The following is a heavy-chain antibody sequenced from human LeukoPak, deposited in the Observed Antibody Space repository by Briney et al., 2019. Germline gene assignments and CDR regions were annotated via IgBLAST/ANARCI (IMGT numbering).Heavy chain of an antibody. CDR2: IDRDGSEK. Sequence: GESLRLSCAASGFTFSIYWMNWVRQAPGKGLEWVANIDRDGSEKHYVDSVKGRFTISRDNAKNSLYLQMNSLKTEDTAVYYCARDSKKHSHDYWGQGILVTVS. J-gene: IGHJ4*02. V-gene: IGHV3-7*03. CDR1: GFTFSIYW. D-gene: IGHD2/OR15-2a*01. CDR3: ARDSKKHSHDY.